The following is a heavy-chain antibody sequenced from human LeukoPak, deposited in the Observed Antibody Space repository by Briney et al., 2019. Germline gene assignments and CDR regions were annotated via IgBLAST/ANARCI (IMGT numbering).Heavy chain of an antibody. D-gene: IGHD1-26*01. V-gene: IGHV5-51*01. CDR3: ARRVGGTTSRAFDI. CDR2: IFPGDSDT. J-gene: IGHJ3*02. CDR1: GYRFSTHW. Sequence: GESLKISCKGFGYRFSTHWIGWVRQMPGKGLEWMGIIFPGDSDTIYSPSFQGQVTISADKSISTAYLQWSSLKASDTAMYYCARRVGGTTSRAFDIWGQGTMVSVSS.